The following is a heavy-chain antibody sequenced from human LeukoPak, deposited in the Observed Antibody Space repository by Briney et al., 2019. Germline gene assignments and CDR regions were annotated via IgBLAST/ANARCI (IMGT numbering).Heavy chain of an antibody. Sequence: ASVKVSCKASGYTFTSYDFNWVRPAAGQRPEWMGWMSPNSGDTGYAQKFQDRVTMTRNTSISTAYMELSSLRSDDTAVYYCARGPPNWGYDYWGPGTLVTVSS. J-gene: IGHJ4*02. CDR1: GYTFTSYD. V-gene: IGHV1-8*01. CDR2: MSPNSGDT. CDR3: ARGPPNWGYDY. D-gene: IGHD7-27*01.